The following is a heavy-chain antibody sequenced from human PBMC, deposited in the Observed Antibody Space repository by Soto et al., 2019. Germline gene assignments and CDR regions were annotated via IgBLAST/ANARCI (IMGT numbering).Heavy chain of an antibody. CDR3: ARGAEFQVLHRDYFYGIDD. V-gene: IGHV3-30-3*01. CDR2: ISYDGTNK. Sequence: SLRLSCDASGFTLSSHGVHWVRQAPGKGLDWVAVISYDGTNKYYADSVKGRFTISRDNSRNTVSLQINSLINEDTAVYYCARGAEFQVLHRDYFYGIDDWGQVTTVP. D-gene: IGHD3-10*01. CDR1: GFTLSSHG. J-gene: IGHJ6*02.